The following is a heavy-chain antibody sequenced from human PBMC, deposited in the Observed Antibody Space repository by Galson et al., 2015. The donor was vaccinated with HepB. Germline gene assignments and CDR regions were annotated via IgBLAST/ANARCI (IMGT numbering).Heavy chain of an antibody. CDR2: ISSSSSYI. D-gene: IGHD3-22*01. Sequence: SLRLSCAASGFTFSSHSMNWVRQAPGKGLEWVSSISSSSSYIHYAHSVKGRFTISRDNAKNSLYPQMNSLRAEDTAVYYCARGPDSLYDYHYMDVWGKGTTVTVSS. CDR3: ARGPDSLYDYHYMDV. V-gene: IGHV3-21*04. CDR1: GFTFSSHS. J-gene: IGHJ6*03.